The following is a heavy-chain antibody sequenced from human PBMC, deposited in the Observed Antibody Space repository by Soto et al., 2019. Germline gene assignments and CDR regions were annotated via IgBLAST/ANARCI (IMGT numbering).Heavy chain of an antibody. V-gene: IGHV3-33*01. CDR2: IWPDGSNQ. CDR3: ARERGQIDY. Sequence: QVQLVEAGGGVVQPGRALRLSCAASGFTFSSYGMKWVLRAPGKGLEWVAVIWPDGSNQDYEDYVKGRFTISRDNSNNILYLQMNSLRAVDTAVYYCARERGQIDYWGQGIPVTVSS. J-gene: IGHJ4*02. CDR1: GFTFSSYG.